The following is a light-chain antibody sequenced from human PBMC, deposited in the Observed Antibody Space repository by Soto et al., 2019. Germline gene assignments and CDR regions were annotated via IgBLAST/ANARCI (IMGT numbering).Light chain of an antibody. CDR2: EGS. CDR1: SSDVGSYNL. CDR3: CSYAGSSSYV. J-gene: IGLJ1*01. V-gene: IGLV2-23*01. Sequence: QSVLTQPASVSGSPGQSITISCTGTSSDVGSYNLVSGYQQHPGKAPKLMIYEGSKRPSGVSNRFSGSKSGNTASLTISGLQAEDEADYYCCSYAGSSSYVFGTGTKGTVL.